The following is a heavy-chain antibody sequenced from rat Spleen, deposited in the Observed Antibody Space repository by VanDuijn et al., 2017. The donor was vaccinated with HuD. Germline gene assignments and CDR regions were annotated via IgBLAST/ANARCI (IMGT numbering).Heavy chain of an antibody. J-gene: IGHJ3*01. V-gene: IGHV5-17*01. D-gene: IGHD1-1*01. CDR2: IIYDGSST. CDR1: GFTFSGYA. Sequence: EVQLVESGGGLVQPGRSLKLSCAASGFTFSGYAMAWVRQAPNKGLEWVATIIYDGSSTYYRNSVKGRFTISRNNAENTVYLQMNSLRSEDTATYYCAREGFEVTFAYWGQGTLVTVSS. CDR3: AREGFEVTFAY.